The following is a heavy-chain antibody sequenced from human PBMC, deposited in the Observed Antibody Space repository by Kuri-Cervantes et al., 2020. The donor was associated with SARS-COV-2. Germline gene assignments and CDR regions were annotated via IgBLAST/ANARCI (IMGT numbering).Heavy chain of an antibody. CDR3: ARNRGGGWPFFDY. CDR1: GFTFSSYS. Sequence: GESLKISCAASGFTFSSYSMNWVRQAPGKGLEWVSSISSSSSYIYYADSVKGRFTISRDNAKNSLYLQMNSLRAEDTAVYYCARNRGGGWPFFDYWGQGTLVTVSS. D-gene: IGHD6-19*01. J-gene: IGHJ4*02. CDR2: ISSSSSYI. V-gene: IGHV3-21*01.